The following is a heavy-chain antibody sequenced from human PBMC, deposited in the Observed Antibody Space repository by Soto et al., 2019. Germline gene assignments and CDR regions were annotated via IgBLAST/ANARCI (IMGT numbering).Heavy chain of an antibody. J-gene: IGHJ3*02. CDR2: IIPILDMT. Sequence: QVQLVQSGAEVKKPGSSVKVSCKASGGSFGSNSITWVRQAPGQGLEWMGRIIPILDMTNYPQKMQDRVKITADKSTNTIYLDLSSLRSEDSDMYSCSFGADRDYCYPRNDGFEIWGQGTRVTVSS. CDR1: GGSFGSNS. CDR3: SFGADRDYCYPRNDGFEI. V-gene: IGHV1-69*02. D-gene: IGHD4-17*01.